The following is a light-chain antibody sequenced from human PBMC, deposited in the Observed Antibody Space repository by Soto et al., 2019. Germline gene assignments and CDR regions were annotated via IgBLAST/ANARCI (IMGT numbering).Light chain of an antibody. CDR2: AAS. J-gene: IGKJ1*01. V-gene: IGKV3-20*01. CDR3: QQYGWSPMT. CDR1: QSVTSNF. Sequence: EIVLTQSPGTLSLSPGERATLSCRASQSVTSNFFAWYQKKPGQAPRLLIYAASRRATGIPDRFSGSGSGTVFTLTISRLEPEDFVLYYCQQYGWSPMTFGQGTKVEIK.